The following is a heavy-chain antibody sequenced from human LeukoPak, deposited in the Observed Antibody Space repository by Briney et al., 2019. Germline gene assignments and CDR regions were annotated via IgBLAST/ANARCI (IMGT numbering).Heavy chain of an antibody. CDR2: IRPGDSDT. D-gene: IGHD6-6*01. CDR1: GYPFTSYF. J-gene: IGHJ4*02. V-gene: IGHV5-51*01. CDR3: VRHRSDSGSSPIDF. Sequence: GESLKISCKGSGYPFTSYFIGWVRQVPAQGLEWVAIIRPGDSDTRYSPSFRGQVTVSADRSINTAYLQWSSPKASDTAMYYCVRHRSDSGSSPIDFWGQGTLVTVSS.